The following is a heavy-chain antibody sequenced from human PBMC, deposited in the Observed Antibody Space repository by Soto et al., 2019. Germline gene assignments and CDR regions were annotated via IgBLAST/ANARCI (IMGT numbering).Heavy chain of an antibody. Sequence: SVKVSCKASGGTFSSYAISWVRQAPGQGLEWMGGIIPIFGTANYAQKFQGRVTITADKSTSTAYMELSSLRSEDTAVYYCARVPPDYFLLSWFDPWGQGTLVTVSS. CDR1: GGTFSSYA. CDR3: ARVPPDYFLLSWFDP. CDR2: IIPIFGTA. J-gene: IGHJ5*02. D-gene: IGHD4-17*01. V-gene: IGHV1-69*06.